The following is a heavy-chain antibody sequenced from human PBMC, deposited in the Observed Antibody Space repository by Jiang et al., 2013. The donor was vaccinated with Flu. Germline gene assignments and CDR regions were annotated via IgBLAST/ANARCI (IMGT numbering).Heavy chain of an antibody. CDR3: ARSGFRLPGQPPWFDP. CDR1: GFSLSTSGMC. J-gene: IGHJ5*02. D-gene: IGHD1-14*01. CDR2: IDWDDDK. V-gene: IGHV2-70*01. Sequence: KPTQTLTLTCTFSGFSLSTSGMCVSWIRQPPGKALEWLALIDWDDDKYYSTSLKTRLTISKDTSKNQVVLTMTNMDPVDTATYYCARSGFRLPGQPPWFDPWGQGTLVTVSS.